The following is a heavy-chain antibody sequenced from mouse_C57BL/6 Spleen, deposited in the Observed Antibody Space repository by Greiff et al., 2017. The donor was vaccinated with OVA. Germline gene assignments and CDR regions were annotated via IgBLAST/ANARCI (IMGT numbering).Heavy chain of an antibody. CDR2: INPSNGGT. Sequence: QVQLQQSGTELVKPGASVKLSCKASGYTFTSYWMHWVKQRPGQGLEWIGNINPSNGGTNYNEKFKSKATLTVDKSSSTAYMQLSSLTSEDSAVYYCAREETNWDFFFDYWGQGTTLTVSS. CDR1: GYTFTSYW. D-gene: IGHD4-1*01. CDR3: AREETNWDFFFDY. V-gene: IGHV1-53*01. J-gene: IGHJ2*01.